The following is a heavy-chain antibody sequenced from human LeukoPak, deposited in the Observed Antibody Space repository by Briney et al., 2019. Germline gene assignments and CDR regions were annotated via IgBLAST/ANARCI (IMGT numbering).Heavy chain of an antibody. V-gene: IGHV3-21*01. CDR1: GFTFSSYN. CDR3: ARGYCSGGSCYSIDY. J-gene: IGHJ4*02. Sequence: GGSLRLSCAASGFTFSSYNMNWVRLAPGRGLEWVSSISSSGYYKYYADSVQGRFTISRDNAKNSLYLQMNSLRAEDTAVYYCARGYCSGGSCYSIDYWGQGTLVTVSS. CDR2: ISSSGYYK. D-gene: IGHD2-15*01.